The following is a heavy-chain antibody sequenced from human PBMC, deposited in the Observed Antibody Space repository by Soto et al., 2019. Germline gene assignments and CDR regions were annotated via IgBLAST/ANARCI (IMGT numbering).Heavy chain of an antibody. J-gene: IGHJ6*02. D-gene: IGHD4-17*01. V-gene: IGHV3-30*18. Sequence: QVQLAESGGGVVQPGRSLRLSCAASGFTFSSYGMHWVRQAPGKGLEWVAVISYDGSNKYYADSVKGRFTISRDNSKNTLYLQMNSLRAEDTAVYYCAKDLRRSYYYYGMDVWGQGTTVTVSS. CDR1: GFTFSSYG. CDR2: ISYDGSNK. CDR3: AKDLRRSYYYYGMDV.